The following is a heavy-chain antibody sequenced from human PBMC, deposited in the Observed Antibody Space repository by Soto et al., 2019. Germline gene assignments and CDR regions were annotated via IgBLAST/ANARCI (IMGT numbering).Heavy chain of an antibody. V-gene: IGHV2-5*01. Sequence: QITLKESGPTLVKPTQTLTLTCTFSGFSLRSSGVGVGWIRQPPGKALEWLALISWNDDKRYSPSLKSRLAITRATSKNQVVLTMANMDPVDTATYYCAHALFLNFGADIGPYWFDPWGQGTLVTVSS. CDR2: ISWNDDK. CDR3: AHALFLNFGADIGPYWFDP. J-gene: IGHJ5*02. CDR1: GFSLRSSGVG. D-gene: IGHD3-16*02.